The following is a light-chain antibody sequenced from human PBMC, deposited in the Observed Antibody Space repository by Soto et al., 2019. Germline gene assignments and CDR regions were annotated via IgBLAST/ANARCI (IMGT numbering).Light chain of an antibody. CDR1: QSISSW. J-gene: IGKJ2*01. CDR3: QPYNSYPYT. V-gene: IGKV1-5*03. CDR2: KAS. Sequence: DLQMTQSPSTLSASVGDRVTITCRASQSISSWLAWYQQKPGKAPKLLIYKASSLESGVPSRFSGSGSGTEFTLTISSLQPDDFATYYCQPYNSYPYTFGQGTKLEIK.